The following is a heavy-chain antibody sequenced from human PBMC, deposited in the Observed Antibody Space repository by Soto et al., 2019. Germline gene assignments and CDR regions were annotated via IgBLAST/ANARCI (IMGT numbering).Heavy chain of an antibody. CDR1: GGSISSYY. CDR3: ARVMSSGWYFYFDY. CDR2: IYYSGST. D-gene: IGHD6-19*01. V-gene: IGHV4-59*01. Sequence: QVQLQESGPGLVKPSETLSLTCTVSGGSISSYYWSWIRQPPGKGLEWIGYIYYSGSTNYNPSLKRRVTISVDTSKNQFSLKLSSVTAADTAVYYCARVMSSGWYFYFDYWGQGTLVTVSS. J-gene: IGHJ4*02.